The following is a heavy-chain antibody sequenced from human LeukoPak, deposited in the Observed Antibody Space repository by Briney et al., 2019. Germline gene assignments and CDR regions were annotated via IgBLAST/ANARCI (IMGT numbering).Heavy chain of an antibody. CDR3: ARSVIVSPRALWYFDL. V-gene: IGHV1-18*01. CDR1: GYTFTSYG. Sequence: GASVKVSCKASGYTFTSYGISWVRQAPGQGLEWMGWISAYNGNTNYAQKLQGRVTMTTDTSTSTAYMELRSLRSDDTVVYYCARSVIVSPRALWYFDLWGRGTLVTVSS. CDR2: ISAYNGNT. D-gene: IGHD3-9*01. J-gene: IGHJ2*01.